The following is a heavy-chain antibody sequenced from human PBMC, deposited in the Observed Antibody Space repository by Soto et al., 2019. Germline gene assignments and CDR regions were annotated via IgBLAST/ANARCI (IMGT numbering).Heavy chain of an antibody. CDR3: ARDALWFGDLYGMDV. D-gene: IGHD3-10*01. J-gene: IGHJ6*02. CDR1: GFTFSSYW. CDR2: IKQDGSEK. V-gene: IGHV3-7*01. Sequence: EVQLVESGGGLVQPGGSLRLSCAASGFTFSSYWMSWVRQAPGKGLEWVANIKQDGSEKYYVDSVKGRFTISRDNAKNSLYLQMNSLRAEDTAVYYCARDALWFGDLYGMDVWGQGTTVTVSS.